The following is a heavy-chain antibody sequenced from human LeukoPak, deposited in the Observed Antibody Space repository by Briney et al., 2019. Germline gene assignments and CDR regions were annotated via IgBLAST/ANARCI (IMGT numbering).Heavy chain of an antibody. CDR3: ARGRGSLTY. J-gene: IGHJ4*02. Sequence: SETLSLTCTVSGGSISLYYWSWLRQPPGKGLEWIGYFYDARSPKYNPSLERRVTISVDMSRNQFSLNLTSLTATDTAVYNCARGRGSLTYWGQGTLATVSS. D-gene: IGHD3-10*01. CDR2: FYDARSP. CDR1: GGSISLYY. V-gene: IGHV4-59*01.